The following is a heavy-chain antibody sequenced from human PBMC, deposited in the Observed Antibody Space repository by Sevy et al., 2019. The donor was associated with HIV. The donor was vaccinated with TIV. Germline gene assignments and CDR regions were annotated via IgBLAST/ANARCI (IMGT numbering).Heavy chain of an antibody. CDR2: ISNSGTTI. D-gene: IGHD4-17*01. CDR3: ARDLPPSATTVAHFDC. Sequence: GRSLRLSCAASGFTFSSYAMSWVRQAPGKGLEWVSYISNSGTTISYSDSVKGRFTISRDNARNSLYLQMNSLRAEDTAVYYCARDLPPSATTVAHFDCWGQGTLVTVSS. J-gene: IGHJ4*02. CDR1: GFTFSSYA. V-gene: IGHV3-48*03.